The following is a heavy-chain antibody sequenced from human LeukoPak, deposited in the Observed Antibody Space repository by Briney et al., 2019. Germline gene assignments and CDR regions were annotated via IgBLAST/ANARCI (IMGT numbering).Heavy chain of an antibody. V-gene: IGHV3-74*03. Sequence: PGGSLRLFCAASGFTFSRFWMHWVRQAPGKGLVWVSRVSDDGSTTTYADSVKGRFTISRDNAENTLYLQLNSLRPDDTAVYYCVRHNAARAFDIWGQGTMVIVSS. CDR1: GFTFSRFW. CDR2: VSDDGSTT. J-gene: IGHJ3*02. D-gene: IGHD1-1*01. CDR3: VRHNAARAFDI.